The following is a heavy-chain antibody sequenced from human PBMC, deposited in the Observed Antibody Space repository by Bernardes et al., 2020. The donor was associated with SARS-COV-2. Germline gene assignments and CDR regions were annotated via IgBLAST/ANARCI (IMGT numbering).Heavy chain of an antibody. Sequence: ETLSLTCAVSNYSISSAFYWGWVRQPPGKGLEWIGSLYHSGTTYYNPSLKSRVTLSLDTSKNQFSLRLTSVTAADTAVYYCARGGEMATILPFDDYQYGMDVWGQGTTVTVSS. J-gene: IGHJ6*02. CDR3: ARGGEMATILPFDDYQYGMDV. CDR1: NYSISSAFY. V-gene: IGHV4-38-2*01. CDR2: LYHSGTT. D-gene: IGHD5-12*01.